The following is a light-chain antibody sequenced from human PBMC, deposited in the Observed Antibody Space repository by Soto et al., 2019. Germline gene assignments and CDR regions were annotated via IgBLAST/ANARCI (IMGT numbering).Light chain of an antibody. Sequence: EIVFTQSPGTLSLSPGERATLSCRAIQSVSSSYLAWYQQKPGQAPRLLIYGASTRATDIPARFSGSGSGTEFTLTISSLQSEDFAVYYCQQYKDWPPLTFGQGTRLENK. CDR3: QQYKDWPPLT. CDR1: QSVSSSY. V-gene: IGKV3-15*01. CDR2: GAS. J-gene: IGKJ5*01.